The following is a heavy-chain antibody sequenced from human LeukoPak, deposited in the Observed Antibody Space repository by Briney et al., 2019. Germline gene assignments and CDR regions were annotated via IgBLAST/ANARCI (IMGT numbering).Heavy chain of an antibody. CDR3: VRDWDHYDFDS. V-gene: IGHV3-74*01. CDR1: GFTFSSHW. Sequence: TGGSLRLSCAASGFTFSSHWMHWVRQVPGKGLVWVSRISPDGNYRNFADSVEGRFSISRDNAKNTLVLQMNSLRGEDTAVYYCVRDWDHYDFDSWGQGTQVTVSS. J-gene: IGHJ5*01. D-gene: IGHD3-16*01. CDR2: ISPDGNYR.